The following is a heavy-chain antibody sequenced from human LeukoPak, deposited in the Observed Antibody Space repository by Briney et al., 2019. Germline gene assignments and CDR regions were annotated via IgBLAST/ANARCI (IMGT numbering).Heavy chain of an antibody. CDR1: GYTFTGYY. CDR3: ARATYYGTSAYHYYFDY. CDR2: IHPNSGGT. J-gene: IGHJ4*01. V-gene: IGHV1-2*02. Sequence: ASVKVSCKASGYTFTGYYMHWVRQAPGQGLEWMGWIHPNSGGTNYAQKFPDRVTMTRDTSITTAYMELSRLRSDDTAVYYCARATYYGTSAYHYYFDYWGQEPWSPSPQ. D-gene: IGHD3-22*01.